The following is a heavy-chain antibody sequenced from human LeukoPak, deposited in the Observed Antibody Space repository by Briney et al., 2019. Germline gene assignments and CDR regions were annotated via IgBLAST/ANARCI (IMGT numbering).Heavy chain of an antibody. CDR1: GFTFSTYW. D-gene: IGHD3-10*01. V-gene: IGHV3-7*01. CDR2: IKQDGSEK. J-gene: IGHJ6*02. Sequence: GGSLRLSCAASGFTFSTYWMTWVRQAPGKGLEWVANIKQDGSEKYYVDSVKGRFTISRDNGKNSLYLQMNDLRVEDTAVYYWARETLPMGNGMDVWGQGTTVTVSS. CDR3: ARETLPMGNGMDV.